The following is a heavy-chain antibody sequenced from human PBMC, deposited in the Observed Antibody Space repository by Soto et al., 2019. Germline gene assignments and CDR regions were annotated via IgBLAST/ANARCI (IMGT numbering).Heavy chain of an antibody. Sequence: GGSLRLSCAASGFSFSDHFMDWVRQAPGKGLEWVGRIRNKPNSYSTEYAASVKGRFTISRDDSKNSLYLQMDSLKTEDSAVYCCGRDNGNYLLDYWGQGTLVTVSS. V-gene: IGHV3-72*01. CDR3: GRDNGNYLLDY. J-gene: IGHJ4*02. D-gene: IGHD1-7*01. CDR2: IRNKPNSYST. CDR1: GFSFSDHF.